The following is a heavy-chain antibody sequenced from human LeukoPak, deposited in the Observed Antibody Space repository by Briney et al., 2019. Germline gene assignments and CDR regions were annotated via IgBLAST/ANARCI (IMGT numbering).Heavy chain of an antibody. CDR3: ARDSIAVNAFDI. CDR2: IRPKTTNYAT. J-gene: IGHJ3*02. D-gene: IGHD6-19*01. CDR1: GFSFSDAA. Sequence: GGSLRLSCAASGFSFSDAALHWVRQASGKGLEWVGRIRPKTTNYATAYAGPVAGRFTVSRDDSKNTAYLQMNDLRTEDTAVYYCARDSIAVNAFDIWGQGTMVTVSS. V-gene: IGHV3-73*01.